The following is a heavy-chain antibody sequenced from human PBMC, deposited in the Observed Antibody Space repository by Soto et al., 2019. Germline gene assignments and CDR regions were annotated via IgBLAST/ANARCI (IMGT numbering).Heavy chain of an antibody. D-gene: IGHD6-13*01. J-gene: IGHJ4*02. CDR1: GGSIIRYY. CDR2: IYTSGST. CDR3: ARSATHASGVAAARFDY. V-gene: IGHV4-4*07. Sequence: SETLSLTCTVSGGSIIRYYWSWIRQPAGKGLEWIGRIYTSGSTNYSPSLKSRVTMSVDTSKNQFSLKLSSVTAADTAVYYCARSATHASGVAAARFDYWGQGTPVTVSS.